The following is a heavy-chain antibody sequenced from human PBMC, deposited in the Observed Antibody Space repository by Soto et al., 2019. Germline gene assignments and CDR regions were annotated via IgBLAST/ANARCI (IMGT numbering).Heavy chain of an antibody. V-gene: IGHV3-21*01. CDR2: ISSSSSYI. J-gene: IGHJ5*02. Sequence: GVSLRLSFAASGFTFSSYSMNWFRQAPGKGLEWVSSISSSSSYIYYADSVKGRFTISRDNAKNSLYLQMNSLRAEDTAVYYCARDRLAINWFDLWGQGTLLTVSS. CDR3: ARDRLAINWFDL. D-gene: IGHD2-2*02. CDR1: GFTFSSYS.